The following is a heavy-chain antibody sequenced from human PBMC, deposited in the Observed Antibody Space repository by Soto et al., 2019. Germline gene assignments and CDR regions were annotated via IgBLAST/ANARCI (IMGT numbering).Heavy chain of an antibody. CDR1: GYTFTSYA. D-gene: IGHD3-10*01. J-gene: IGHJ6*02. CDR3: ARNFDGFYYYGMDV. CDR2: INAGNGNT. Sequence: AASVKVSCKAAGYTFTSYAMHWVRQAPGQRLEWMGWINAGNGNTKYSQKFQGRVTITRDTSASTAYMELSSLRSEDTAVYYCARNFDGFYYYGMDVWGQGTTVTVSS. V-gene: IGHV1-3*01.